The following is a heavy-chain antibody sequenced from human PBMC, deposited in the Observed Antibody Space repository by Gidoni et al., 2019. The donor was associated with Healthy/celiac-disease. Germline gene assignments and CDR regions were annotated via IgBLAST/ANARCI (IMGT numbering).Heavy chain of an antibody. J-gene: IGHJ6*02. CDR1: GFSVLCTY. D-gene: IGHD5-18*01. CDR2: IYSGGST. V-gene: IGHV3-53*04. Sequence: EVQLVESGGGLVQPGGSLRLSCAASGFSVLCTYMSWVRQAPGKGLEWVSVIYSGGSTYYADSVKGRFTISRHNSKNTLYLQMNSLRAEDTAVYYCARGRSYGYYYYYGMDVWGQGTTVTVSS. CDR3: ARGRSYGYYYYYGMDV.